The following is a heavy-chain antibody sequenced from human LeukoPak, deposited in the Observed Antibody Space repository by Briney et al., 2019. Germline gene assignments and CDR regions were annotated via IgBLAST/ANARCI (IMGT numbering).Heavy chain of an antibody. J-gene: IGHJ4*02. CDR1: GGSFSGYY. D-gene: IGHD5-24*01. V-gene: IGHV4-34*01. Sequence: SETLSLTGAVYGGSFSGYYWSWIRQPPGKGLEWIGEINHSGSTNYNPSLKRRVTISVHTSKNQFSLKLSSVTAADTAVYYCATEMATAIDYWGQGTLVTVSS. CDR2: INHSGST. CDR3: ATEMATAIDY.